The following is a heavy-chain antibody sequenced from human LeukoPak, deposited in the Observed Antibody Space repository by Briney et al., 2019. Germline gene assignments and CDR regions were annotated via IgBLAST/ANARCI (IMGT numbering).Heavy chain of an antibody. V-gene: IGHV4-39*01. CDR1: RGSISSSTCY. Sequence: PSETLSLTCTISRGSISSSTCYWGWIRQPPGKGLEWLGSIFYTGYTYYHPSLKSRVTISVDTSKNQFSLKLSSVTAADSAAYYCARHTNTWYLDSWGQGTLVTVSS. J-gene: IGHJ4*02. CDR2: IFYTGYT. CDR3: ARHTNTWYLDS. D-gene: IGHD2-2*01.